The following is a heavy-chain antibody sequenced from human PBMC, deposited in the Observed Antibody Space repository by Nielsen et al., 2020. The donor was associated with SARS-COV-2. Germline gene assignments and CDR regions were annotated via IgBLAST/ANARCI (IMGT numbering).Heavy chain of an antibody. CDR1: GFTFSSYA. D-gene: IGHD1-26*01. CDR2: ISCSGGST. V-gene: IGHV3-23*01. Sequence: GESMKISCAASGFTFSSYAMSWVRQAPGEGLELVSAISCSGGSTYYAASVKGRFTISRDNSKTTLYLQMNSLRAEDTAVYYCAKEVVGATRENDYWGQGTLVTVSS. CDR3: AKEVVGATRENDY. J-gene: IGHJ4*02.